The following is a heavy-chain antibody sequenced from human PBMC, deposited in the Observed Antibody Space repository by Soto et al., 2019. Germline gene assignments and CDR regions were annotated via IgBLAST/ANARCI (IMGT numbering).Heavy chain of an antibody. CDR1: GFTFSSYA. CDR2: ISGSGGST. J-gene: IGHJ3*02. D-gene: IGHD3-16*01. V-gene: IGHV3-23*01. CDR3: AKDWRVGYDYIWGSYSHDAFDI. Sequence: GGSLRLSCAASGFTFSSYAMSWVRQAPGKGLGWVSAISGSGGSTYYADSVKGRFTISRDNSKNTLYLQMNSLRAEDTAVYYCAKDWRVGYDYIWGSYSHDAFDIWGQGTMVTVSS.